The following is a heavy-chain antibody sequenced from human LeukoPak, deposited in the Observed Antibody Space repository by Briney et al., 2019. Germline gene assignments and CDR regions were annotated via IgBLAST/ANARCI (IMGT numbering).Heavy chain of an antibody. CDR3: ASFGAPGWYFDL. J-gene: IGHJ2*01. D-gene: IGHD3-10*01. V-gene: IGHV1-69*04. Sequence: ASVKVSCKASGGTFSSYAISWVRQAPGQGLEWMGRIIPILGIANYAQKFQGRVTITADKSTSTAYMELSSLRSEDTAVYYCASFGAPGWYFDLWGRGTLVTVSS. CDR1: GGTFSSYA. CDR2: IIPILGIA.